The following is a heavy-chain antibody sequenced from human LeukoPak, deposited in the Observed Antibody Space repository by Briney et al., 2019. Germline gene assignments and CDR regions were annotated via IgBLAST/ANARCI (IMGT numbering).Heavy chain of an antibody. CDR1: GFTFSSHA. J-gene: IGHJ4*02. Sequence: GGSLRLSCAASGFTFSSHAMNWVRQAPGKGLEWVSSISSSSRYTFYVDSVKGRFTISRDNAKNSLYLQMNSLRVEDTAVYYCARDEARGYDFRPQDHWGQGTLVSVSS. V-gene: IGHV3-21*01. D-gene: IGHD3-3*01. CDR3: ARDEARGYDFRPQDH. CDR2: ISSSSRYT.